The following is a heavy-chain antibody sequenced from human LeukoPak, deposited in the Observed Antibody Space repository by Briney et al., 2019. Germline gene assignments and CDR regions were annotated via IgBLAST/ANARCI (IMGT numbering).Heavy chain of an antibody. V-gene: IGHV4-59*12. Sequence: SETLSLTCTVSGGSISSYYWSWIRQPPGKGLEWIGYIYYSGSTNYNPSLKSRVTISVDTSKNQFSLNLSSVTAADTAVYYCARGLLRYDPAWGQGTLVTVSS. CDR3: ARGLLRYDPA. D-gene: IGHD3-9*01. CDR2: IYYSGST. CDR1: GGSISSYY. J-gene: IGHJ5*02.